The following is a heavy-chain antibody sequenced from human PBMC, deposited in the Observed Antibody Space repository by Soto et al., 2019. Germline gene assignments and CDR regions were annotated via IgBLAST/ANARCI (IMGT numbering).Heavy chain of an antibody. D-gene: IGHD3-10*01. CDR1: GGSISSYY. Sequence: SETLSLTCTVSGGSISSYYWSWIRQPPGKGLEWIGYIYYSGSTNYNPSLKSRVTISVDTSKNQFSLKLSSVTAADTAVYYCARQIGWFDPWGQGTLVTVSS. J-gene: IGHJ5*02. V-gene: IGHV4-59*08. CDR2: IYYSGST. CDR3: ARQIGWFDP.